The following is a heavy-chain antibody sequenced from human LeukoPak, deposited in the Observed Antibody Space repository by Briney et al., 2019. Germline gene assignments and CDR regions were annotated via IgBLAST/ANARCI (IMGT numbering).Heavy chain of an antibody. D-gene: IGHD1-26*01. V-gene: IGHV4-34*01. J-gene: IGHJ4*02. Sequence: SSETLSLTCAVYGGSFSGYYWSWIRQPPEKGLEWIGEINHSGSTNYNPSLKSRVTISVDTSKNQFSLKLSSVTAADTAVYYCASSGASGSYYGVFDYWGQGTLVTVSS. CDR2: INHSGST. CDR1: GGSFSGYY. CDR3: ASSGASGSYYGVFDY.